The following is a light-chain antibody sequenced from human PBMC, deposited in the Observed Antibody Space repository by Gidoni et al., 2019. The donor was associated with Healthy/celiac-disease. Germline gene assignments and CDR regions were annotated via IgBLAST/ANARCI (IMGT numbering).Light chain of an antibody. Sequence: QSALTQPASVSGSPGQSITISCTGTSSDVGGYHYVSWYQQHPGKAPKLMIYEVSNRPSGVPDRFSGSKSGNTASLTISGLQAEDEADYYCSSYTSSSTLVFGGGTKLTV. CDR3: SSYTSSSTLV. V-gene: IGLV2-14*01. J-gene: IGLJ2*01. CDR1: SSDVGGYHY. CDR2: EVS.